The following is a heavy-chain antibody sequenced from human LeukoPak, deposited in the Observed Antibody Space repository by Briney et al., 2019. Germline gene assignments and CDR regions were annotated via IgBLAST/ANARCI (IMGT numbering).Heavy chain of an antibody. J-gene: IGHJ4*02. D-gene: IGHD5-18*01. Sequence: PGGSLRLSCVASGFIFDDFTLHWVRHAPGKGLEWVSLINWDGGSTYYAGSVKGRFTVSRDNSKNSLYLQMNSLRPEDTAFYYCAEGDEDSPMNFYHWGQGTLVTVSS. V-gene: IGHV3-43*01. CDR2: INWDGGST. CDR3: AEGDEDSPMNFYH. CDR1: GFIFDDFT.